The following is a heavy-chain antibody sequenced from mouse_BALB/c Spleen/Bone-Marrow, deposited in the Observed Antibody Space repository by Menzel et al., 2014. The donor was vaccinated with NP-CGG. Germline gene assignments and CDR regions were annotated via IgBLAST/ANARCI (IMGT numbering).Heavy chain of an antibody. V-gene: IGHV14-3*02. J-gene: IGHJ3*01. CDR2: IDPANGNT. CDR3: ARYDYRYSWFAY. Sequence: VQLQQSGAELVKPGASVKLSCTASGFNIKDTYMHWVKQRPEQGLEWIGRIDPANGNTKYDPKFQGKATITTDTSSNTAYLQLRSLTSEDTAVYYCARYDYRYSWFAYWGQGLWSLSLQ. CDR1: GFNIKDTY. D-gene: IGHD2-14*01.